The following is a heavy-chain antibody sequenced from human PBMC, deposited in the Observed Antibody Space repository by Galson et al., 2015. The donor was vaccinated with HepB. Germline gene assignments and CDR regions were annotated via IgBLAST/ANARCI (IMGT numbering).Heavy chain of an antibody. Sequence: SVKVSCKASGYTFTEYYIHWVRQAPGQGLEWMGRLNPKTGDTNYGQLFQGRVSMTGDTSKNTTYMELSDLRSDDTAVYYCASFWYHDFWTGNDYWGQGTLVAVSS. CDR3: ASFWYHDFWTGNDY. V-gene: IGHV1-2*06. D-gene: IGHD3-3*01. CDR1: GYTFTEYY. J-gene: IGHJ4*02. CDR2: LNPKTGDT.